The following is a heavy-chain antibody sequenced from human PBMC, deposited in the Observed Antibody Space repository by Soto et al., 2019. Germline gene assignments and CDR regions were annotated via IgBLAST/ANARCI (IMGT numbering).Heavy chain of an antibody. CDR2: INAANGNR. V-gene: IGHV1-3*01. Sequence: ASVKVSCKDYGYRFTTYAIQWVRQAPGQRLEWMGWINAANGNRGYSEKFQDRLSLTGDTSANTVYMELSSLRSEETAVYYCAREGGELRSNFDYWGQGALVTVSS. CDR3: AREGGELRSNFDY. CDR1: GYRFTTYA. D-gene: IGHD1-26*01. J-gene: IGHJ4*02.